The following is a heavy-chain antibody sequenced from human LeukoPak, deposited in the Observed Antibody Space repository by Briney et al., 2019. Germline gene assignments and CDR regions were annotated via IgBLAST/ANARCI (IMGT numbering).Heavy chain of an antibody. CDR1: GFTFSSYA. D-gene: IGHD6-6*01. CDR3: ARGSHRIEYRRSAAFDP. V-gene: IGHV3-30*04. Sequence: GGSLRLSCAASGFTFSSYAIHWVRQAPGKGLEWVAVISYDGSNKNYADSVKGRFTISRDNSKNTLYLQLNSLRAEDTAVYYCARGSHRIEYRRSAAFDPWGQGTPVTVSS. J-gene: IGHJ5*02. CDR2: ISYDGSNK.